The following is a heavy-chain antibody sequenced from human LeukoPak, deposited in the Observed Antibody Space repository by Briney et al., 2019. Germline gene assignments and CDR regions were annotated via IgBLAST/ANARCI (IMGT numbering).Heavy chain of an antibody. CDR3: ANRSDSHFDS. D-gene: IGHD2-21*01. CDR2: IYWDDDR. CDR1: GLSLPTSGVA. Sequence: KVSGPTLVKPSQTLTLTCTFSGLSLPTSGVAVGWIRQPPGKALEWLALIYWDDDRRYNAALKNRLTVTKDTAKKQVVLTMTNMDPVDTATYFCANRSDSHFDSWGQGILVTVSS. J-gene: IGHJ4*02. V-gene: IGHV2-5*02.